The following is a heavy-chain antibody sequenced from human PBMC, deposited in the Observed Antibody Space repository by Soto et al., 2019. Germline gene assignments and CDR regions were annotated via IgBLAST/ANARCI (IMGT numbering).Heavy chain of an antibody. CDR2: INHSGST. D-gene: IGHD2-2*01. CDR3: ARERRYCSSTSCYCWFDP. CDR1: GGSFSGYY. Sequence: SLTCAVYGGSFSGYYWSWIRQPPGKGLEWIGEINHSGSTNYNPSLKSRVTISVDTSKNQFSLKLSSVTAADTAVYYCARERRYCSSTSCYCWFDPWGQGTLVTVSS. J-gene: IGHJ5*02. V-gene: IGHV4-34*01.